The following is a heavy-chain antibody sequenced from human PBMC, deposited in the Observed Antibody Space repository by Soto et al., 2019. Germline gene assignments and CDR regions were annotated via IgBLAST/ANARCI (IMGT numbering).Heavy chain of an antibody. CDR1: GGTFSTHA. Sequence: QVQLVQSGAEVKKPGSSVKVSCKASGGTFSTHAIIWVRQAPGHGLEWMGGIIPISGTTYYTQKFQGRVTITADEPTSTAFMELSSLKSDDTDVCYCARGYCSGGNCYSGMDVWGQGTMVTVSS. D-gene: IGHD2-15*01. J-gene: IGHJ6*02. CDR3: ARGYCSGGNCYSGMDV. CDR2: IIPISGTT. V-gene: IGHV1-69*01.